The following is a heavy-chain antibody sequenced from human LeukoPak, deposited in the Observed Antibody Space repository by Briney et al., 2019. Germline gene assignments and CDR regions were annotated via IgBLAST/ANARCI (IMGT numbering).Heavy chain of an antibody. V-gene: IGHV4-34*01. CDR2: INHSGST. Sequence: SETLSLTCAVYGGSFRDYYWSWNRQPPGKGLEWIGEINHSGSTNYNPSLKSRVTISLDTSKNQFSLKLTSVTAADTAVYYCAKAPYLSTGSWGQGILVAVSS. CDR1: GGSFRDYY. J-gene: IGHJ3*01. D-gene: IGHD3-22*01. CDR3: AKAPYLSTGS.